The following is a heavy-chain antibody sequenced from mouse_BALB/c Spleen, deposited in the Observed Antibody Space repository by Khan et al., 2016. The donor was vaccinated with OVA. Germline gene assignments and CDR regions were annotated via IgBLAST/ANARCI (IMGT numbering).Heavy chain of an antibody. Sequence: QVQLKESGPGLVQPSQSLSITCTVSGFSLTSYGVHWVRQSPGKGLEWLGVIWRGGSTDYNAAFMYRLSMAKDNSKSQVFFKMNSLQADDTSIDYCAKKITTVDYYAMAYWGQGTSVTVSA. J-gene: IGHJ4*01. CDR1: GFSLTSYG. V-gene: IGHV2-5*01. CDR3: AKKITTVDYYAMAY. CDR2: IWRGGST. D-gene: IGHD1-1*01.